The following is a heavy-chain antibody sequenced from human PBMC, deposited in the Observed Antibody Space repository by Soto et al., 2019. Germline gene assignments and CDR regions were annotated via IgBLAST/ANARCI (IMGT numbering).Heavy chain of an antibody. CDR2: MNPNSGNT. V-gene: IGHV1-8*01. CDR3: ARVHTVTTYFDV. J-gene: IGHJ2*01. D-gene: IGHD4-17*01. Sequence: QVPLVQSGAEVGKPGASVKVSCKASGYTFTSYDINWVRQASGQGLEWMGWMNPNSGNTGSSRRFQGRLTMTRNTSTNTANIELTSLASADRAVYYCARVHTVTTYFDVWGRGTLVAVSS. CDR1: GYTFTSYD.